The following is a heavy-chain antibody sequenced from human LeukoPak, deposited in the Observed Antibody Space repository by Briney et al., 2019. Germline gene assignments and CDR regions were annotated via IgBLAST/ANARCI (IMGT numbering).Heavy chain of an antibody. CDR2: IYYSGST. D-gene: IGHD4-17*01. V-gene: IGHV4-31*03. CDR1: GGSISSGGYY. CDR3: ARGSATVTQGLDY. Sequence: PSETLSPTCTVSGGSISSGGYYWSWIRQHPGKGLEWIGYIYYSGSTYYNPSLKSRVTISVDTSKNQFSLKLSSVTAADTAAYYCARGSATVTQGLDYWGQGTLVTVSS. J-gene: IGHJ4*02.